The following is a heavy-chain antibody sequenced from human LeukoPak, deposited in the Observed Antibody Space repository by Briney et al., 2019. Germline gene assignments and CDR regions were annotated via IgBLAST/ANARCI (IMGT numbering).Heavy chain of an antibody. CDR2: INPSGGST. J-gene: IGHJ6*03. CDR1: GYSFTTYY. CDR3: ARRNYCVSTSCTYYYYYMDV. Sequence: GASAKVSCKASGYSFTTYYIHWVRQAPGQGLEWMGIINPSGGSTVYAQKFQGRVTMTRDTSTSTVYMELSSLRSEDTAVYYCARRNYCVSTSCTYYYYYMDVWGKGTTVTVSS. D-gene: IGHD2-2*01. V-gene: IGHV1-46*01.